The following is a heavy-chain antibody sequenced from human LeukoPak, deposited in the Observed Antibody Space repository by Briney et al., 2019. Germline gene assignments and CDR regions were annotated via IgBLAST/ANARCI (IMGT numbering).Heavy chain of an antibody. V-gene: IGHV4-30-4*01. CDR2: IYYSGST. Sequence: KSSETLSLTCTVSGGSISSGDYYWSWIRQPPGKGLEWIGYIYYSGSTYYNPSLKSRVTISVDTSKNQFSLKLSSVTAADTAVYYCASVGTSTGTFDYWGQGTLVTVSS. D-gene: IGHD2-2*01. CDR3: ASVGTSTGTFDY. CDR1: GGSISSGDYY. J-gene: IGHJ4*02.